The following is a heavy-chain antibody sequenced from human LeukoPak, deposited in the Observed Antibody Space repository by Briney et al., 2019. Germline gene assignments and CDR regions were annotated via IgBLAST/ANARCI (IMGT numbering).Heavy chain of an antibody. CDR3: AKDVPGWFGELLYAGH. V-gene: IGHV3-23*01. D-gene: IGHD3-10*01. CDR2: ISPSGDIT. CDR1: GFTFSNYG. J-gene: IGHJ4*02. Sequence: GGTLRLSCAASGFTFSNYGMNWVRQAPGKGLEWVSGISPSGDITYYADSVKGRFTISRDNSKNTVYLQVNSLRAEDTAVFYCAKDVPGWFGELLYAGHWGQGTLVTVSS.